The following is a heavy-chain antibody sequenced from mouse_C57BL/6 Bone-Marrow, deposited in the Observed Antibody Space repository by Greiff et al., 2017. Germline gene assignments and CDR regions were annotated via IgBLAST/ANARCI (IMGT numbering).Heavy chain of an antibody. Sequence: QVQLQQPGAELVKPGASVKRSCKASGYTFTSYWMQWVKQRPGQGLEWIGEIDPSDSYTNYNQKFKGKATLTVDTSSSTAYMQLSSLTSEDSAVYYCARTSFWGQGTLVTVSA. V-gene: IGHV1-50*01. D-gene: IGHD1-2*01. CDR3: ARTSF. J-gene: IGHJ3*01. CDR1: GYTFTSYW. CDR2: IDPSDSYT.